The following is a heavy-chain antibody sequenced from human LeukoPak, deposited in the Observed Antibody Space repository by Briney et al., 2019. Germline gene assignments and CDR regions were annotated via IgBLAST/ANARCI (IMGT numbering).Heavy chain of an antibody. D-gene: IGHD3-10*01. V-gene: IGHV3-33*01. CDR1: GFTFSSYG. CDR3: ARGVLIWFGELFDY. Sequence: GGSLRLSCAASGFTFSSYGMHWVRQAPGKGLEWVAVIWYDGSNKYYADSVKGRFTISRDNSKNTLYLQMNSLRAEDTAVYYCARGVLIWFGELFDYWGQGTLVTVSS. J-gene: IGHJ4*02. CDR2: IWYDGSNK.